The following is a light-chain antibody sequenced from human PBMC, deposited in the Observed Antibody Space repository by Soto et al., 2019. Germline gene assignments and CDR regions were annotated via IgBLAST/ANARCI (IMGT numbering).Light chain of an antibody. CDR3: SSSTSSSTPRVV. CDR1: SSDVGGYNY. Sequence: QSALTQPASVSGSPGQSITISCTGTSSDVGGYNYVSWYQQHPGKAPKLMIYEVSNRPSGVSNRFSGSKSGNTASLTISGLQAEDEADYYCSSSTSSSTPRVVLGGGTKVTVL. CDR2: EVS. V-gene: IGLV2-14*01. J-gene: IGLJ2*01.